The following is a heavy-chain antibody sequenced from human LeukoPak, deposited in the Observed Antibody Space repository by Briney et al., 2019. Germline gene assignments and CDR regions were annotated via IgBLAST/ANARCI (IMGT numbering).Heavy chain of an antibody. Sequence: GGSLRLSCAASGFTFSSYSMNWVRQAPGKGLEWVSYISNSGSTIYYADSVRGRFTISRDNAKNSLYLQMDSLRAEDTAVYYCASRAGLDYWGQGTLVTVSS. J-gene: IGHJ4*02. CDR1: GFTFSSYS. CDR3: ASRAGLDY. CDR2: ISNSGSTI. V-gene: IGHV3-48*04.